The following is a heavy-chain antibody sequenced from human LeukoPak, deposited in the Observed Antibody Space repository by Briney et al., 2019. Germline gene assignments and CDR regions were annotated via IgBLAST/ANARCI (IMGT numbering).Heavy chain of an antibody. CDR1: GYPLTELS. CDR3: ARDFSSLGGY. Sequence: ALVKVSCKVSGYPLTELSMLWVGQAPGQGLGGLGGFHPEDGETISPQKFKGRSTLSVAPSTDTAYMELSRLRSDDTAVYYCARDFSSLGGYWGQGTLVTVSS. CDR2: FHPEDGET. J-gene: IGHJ4*02. V-gene: IGHV1-24*01. D-gene: IGHD2-2*01.